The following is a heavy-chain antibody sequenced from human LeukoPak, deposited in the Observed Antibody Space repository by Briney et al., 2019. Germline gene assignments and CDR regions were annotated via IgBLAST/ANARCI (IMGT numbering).Heavy chain of an antibody. D-gene: IGHD3-10*01. CDR3: ARGGYYGSGSYSN. Sequence: SQTLSLTCTVSGGSISSGGYYWSWIRQRPGKGLEWIGYIYYSGSTYYNPSLKSRVTISVDTSKNQFSLKLSSVTAADTAVYYCARGGYYGSGSYSNWGQGTLVTVSS. CDR2: IYYSGST. CDR1: GGSISSGGYY. J-gene: IGHJ4*02. V-gene: IGHV4-31*03.